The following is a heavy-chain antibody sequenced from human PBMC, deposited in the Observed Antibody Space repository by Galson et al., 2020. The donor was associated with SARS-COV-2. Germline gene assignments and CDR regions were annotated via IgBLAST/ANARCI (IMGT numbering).Heavy chain of an antibody. CDR2: TSGSGGST. V-gene: IGHV3-23*01. Sequence: GGSLRLSCAASGFTFSSYAMSWVRQAPGKGLEWVSGTSGSGGSTYYADSVKGRFTFSRDNSKNTLYLQMNSLRAEDTAVYYCAKSAGSIGFGEFVDYWGQGTLVTVSS. CDR1: GFTFSSYA. CDR3: AKSAGSIGFGEFVDY. D-gene: IGHD3-10*01. J-gene: IGHJ4*02.